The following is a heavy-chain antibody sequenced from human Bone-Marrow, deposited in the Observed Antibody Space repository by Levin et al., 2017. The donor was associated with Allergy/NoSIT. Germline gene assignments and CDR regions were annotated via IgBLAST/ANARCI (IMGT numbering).Heavy chain of an antibody. CDR3: AREAAATLGTFDS. CDR2: IIPMFDTT. V-gene: IGHV1-69*15. Sequence: KISCRTSADIFNNYPITWVRLAPGQGLEWMGRIIPMFDTTNSAENFQDRINLTADHSANTVYMELSRLTSADTAVYYCAREAAATLGTFDSWGQGTQVTVSS. CDR1: ADIFNNYP. D-gene: IGHD2-15*01. J-gene: IGHJ4*02.